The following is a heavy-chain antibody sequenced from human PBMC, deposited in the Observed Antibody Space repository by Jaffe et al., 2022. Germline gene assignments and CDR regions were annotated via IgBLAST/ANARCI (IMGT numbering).Heavy chain of an antibody. J-gene: IGHJ5*02. Sequence: QVQLQESGPGLVKPSQTLSLTCTVSGGSISSGSYYWSWIRQPAGKGLEWIGRIYTSGSTNYNPSLKSRVTISVDTSKNQFSLKLSSVTAADTAVYYCARGPPYTGWFDPWGQGTLVTVSS. CDR2: IYTSGST. CDR1: GGSISSGSYY. CDR3: ARGPPYTGWFDP. D-gene: IGHD3-16*01. V-gene: IGHV4-61*02.